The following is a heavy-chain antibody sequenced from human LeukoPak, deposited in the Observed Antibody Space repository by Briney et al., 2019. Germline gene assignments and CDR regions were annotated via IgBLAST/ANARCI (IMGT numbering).Heavy chain of an antibody. CDR2: INPNSGGT. CDR1: GYTFTGYY. Sequence: ASVKVSCKASGYTFTGYYMHWVRQAPGQGLEWMGWINPNSGGTNYAQKFQGRVTMTRDTSISTAYMELSRLRSDDTAVYYCARVSMRYSSPYYFDYWGQGTRVTVSS. J-gene: IGHJ4*02. D-gene: IGHD6-13*01. CDR3: ARVSMRYSSPYYFDY. V-gene: IGHV1-2*02.